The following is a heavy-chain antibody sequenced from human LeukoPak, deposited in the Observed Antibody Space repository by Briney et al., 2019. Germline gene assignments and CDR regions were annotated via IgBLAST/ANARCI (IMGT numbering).Heavy chain of an antibody. CDR2: ISWNSGSI. V-gene: IGHV3-9*01. Sequence: GGSLRLSCAASGFTFDDYAMHWVRQAPGKGLEWVSGISWNSGSIGYADSVKGRFTISRDNAKNSLYLQMNSLRAEDTALYYCATSSCWGQGTLVTVSS. CDR3: ATSSC. J-gene: IGHJ4*02. CDR1: GFTFDDYA. D-gene: IGHD6-19*01.